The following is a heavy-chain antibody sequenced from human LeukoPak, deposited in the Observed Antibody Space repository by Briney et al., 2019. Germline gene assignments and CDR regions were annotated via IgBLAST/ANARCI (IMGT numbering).Heavy chain of an antibody. CDR3: ARGNIAAAGIHY. Sequence: GGPLRLSCAASGFTFSSYWMHWVRHAPGKGLVWVSRINGDGSSTTYVDSVMGRFTISRDNAKNTLYLQMNSVRAEDAAVYYCARGNIAAAGIHYWGQGTLVIVSS. CDR1: GFTFSSYW. V-gene: IGHV3-74*01. CDR2: INGDGSST. D-gene: IGHD6-13*01. J-gene: IGHJ4*02.